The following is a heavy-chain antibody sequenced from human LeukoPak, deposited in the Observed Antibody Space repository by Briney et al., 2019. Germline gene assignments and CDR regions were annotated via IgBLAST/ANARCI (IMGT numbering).Heavy chain of an antibody. CDR3: ARILNYYGSGSYGDDY. J-gene: IGHJ4*02. D-gene: IGHD3-10*01. V-gene: IGHV4-30-2*01. Sequence: SETLSLTCAVSGDSISSGGYSWSWIRQPPGKGLEWIGHIYHSGSAYYNPSLNSRVSISVDRPKNQFSLKLSSVTAADTAVYYCARILNYYGSGSYGDDYWGQGTLVTVSS. CDR2: IYHSGSA. CDR1: GDSISSGGYS.